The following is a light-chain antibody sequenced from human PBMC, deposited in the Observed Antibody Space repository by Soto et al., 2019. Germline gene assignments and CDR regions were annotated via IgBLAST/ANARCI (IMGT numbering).Light chain of an antibody. J-gene: IGKJ5*01. CDR1: QRVSSN. CDR3: QQYDNKPPIT. Sequence: EIVMTQSPATLSVSPGERATLSCRASQRVSSNLAWYQQKPGQAPRLLIFATSTRATGIPGRFSGSGSGTEFTLTISSLQSEDFAVYHCQQYDNKPPITFGQGTRLEIK. V-gene: IGKV3-15*01. CDR2: ATS.